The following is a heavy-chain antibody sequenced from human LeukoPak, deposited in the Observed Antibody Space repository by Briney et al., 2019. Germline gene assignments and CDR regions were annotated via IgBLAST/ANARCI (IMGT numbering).Heavy chain of an antibody. D-gene: IGHD3-10*01. Sequence: SVKVSCKASGGTFSSYGISWVRQAPGQGLEWMGRIIPILGIANYAQKFQGRVTINADKSPSTDYMELRSLRSEDTAVYYCARSYGSGSYFWFDPWGQGTLVTVSS. J-gene: IGHJ5*02. CDR3: ARSYGSGSYFWFDP. V-gene: IGHV1-69*04. CDR1: GGTFSSYG. CDR2: IIPILGIA.